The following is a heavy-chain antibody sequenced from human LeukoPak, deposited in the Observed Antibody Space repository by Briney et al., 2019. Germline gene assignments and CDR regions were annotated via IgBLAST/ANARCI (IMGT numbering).Heavy chain of an antibody. D-gene: IGHD2-2*01. CDR1: GFIFSSYG. V-gene: IGHV3-33*01. CDR2: WHFASNK. Sequence: GGSLRLSCVTSGFIFSSYGIHWVRQAPGKGLEWVAWHFASNKYYAESVRGRFTMSRDNSRSTLYLQMDSLRVEDTAVYYCARDLCSTTSCFDYWGQGTLVSVSS. CDR3: ARDLCSTTSCFDY. J-gene: IGHJ4*02.